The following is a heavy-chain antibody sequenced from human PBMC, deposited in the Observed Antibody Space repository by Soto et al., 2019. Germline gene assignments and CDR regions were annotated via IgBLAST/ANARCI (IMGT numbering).Heavy chain of an antibody. D-gene: IGHD2-2*01. CDR1: GGSISSGGYS. CDR3: ARVPDR. Sequence: PSETLSLTCAVSGGSISSGGYSWSWIRQPPGKGLEWIGYIYNSGSTYYNPSLKNRVTISVDRSKNQFSLKLSSVTAADTAVYYCARVPDRWGQGTLVTVS. V-gene: IGHV4-30-2*01. J-gene: IGHJ5*02. CDR2: IYNSGST.